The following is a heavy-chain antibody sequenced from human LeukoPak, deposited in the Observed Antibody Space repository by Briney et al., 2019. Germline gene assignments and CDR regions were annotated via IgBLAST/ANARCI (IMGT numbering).Heavy chain of an antibody. V-gene: IGHV3-48*03. D-gene: IGHD5-24*01. CDR1: GFTFSSYE. CDR3: ARGGEGDGYNYGGLDY. J-gene: IGHJ4*02. Sequence: GGSLRLSCAASGFTFSSYEMNWARQAPGKGLEWVSYISSSGSTIYYADSVKGRFTISRDNAKNSLYLQMNSLRAEDTAVYYCARGGEGDGYNYGGLDYWGQGTLVTVSS. CDR2: ISSSGSTI.